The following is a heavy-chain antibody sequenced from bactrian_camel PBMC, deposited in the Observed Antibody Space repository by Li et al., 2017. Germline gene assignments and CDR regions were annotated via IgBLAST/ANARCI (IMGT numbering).Heavy chain of an antibody. CDR3: TTDWGNWHFVAVTFAY. V-gene: IGHV3S1*01. Sequence: HVQLVESGGGSVQAGGSLRLSCVASGYTYSAKCMAWFRQAPGKEREGVAAIYTGDGTTYYADSVKGRFTISHDNAKNTVYLQMDSLKSEDTALYYCTTDWGNWHFVAVTFAYWGQGTQVTVS. J-gene: IGHJ6*01. CDR1: GYTYSAKC. D-gene: IGHD5*01. CDR2: IYTGDGTT.